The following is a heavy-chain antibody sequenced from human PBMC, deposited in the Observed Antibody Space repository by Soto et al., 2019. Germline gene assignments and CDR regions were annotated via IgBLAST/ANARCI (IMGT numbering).Heavy chain of an antibody. V-gene: IGHV4-59*01. CDR1: GGSISSYY. Sequence: SETLSLTCTVSGGSISSYYWSWIRQPPGKGLEWIGYIYYSGSTNYNPSLKSRVTISVDTSKNQFSLKLSSVTAADTAVYYCARRPVGATAFDYWGQGTLVTVSS. CDR3: ARRPVGATAFDY. J-gene: IGHJ4*02. D-gene: IGHD1-26*01. CDR2: IYYSGST.